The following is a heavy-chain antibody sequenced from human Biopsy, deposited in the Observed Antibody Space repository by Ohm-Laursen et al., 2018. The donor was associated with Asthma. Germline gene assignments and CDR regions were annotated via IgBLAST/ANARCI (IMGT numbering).Heavy chain of an antibody. D-gene: IGHD5-12*01. CDR1: GDSFSNYA. V-gene: IGHV1-69*13. CDR2: LIPVLGTP. CDR3: ARGYSGSDRIVYYYSGLEV. Sequence: SVKVSCKASGDSFSNYAVSWVRQAPGQGLEWMGGLIPVLGTPDHAQMFEGRVTITADESTSTAYMGLSSLSSEDTAVYYCARGYSGSDRIVYYYSGLEVWGQGTTVTVSS. J-gene: IGHJ6*02.